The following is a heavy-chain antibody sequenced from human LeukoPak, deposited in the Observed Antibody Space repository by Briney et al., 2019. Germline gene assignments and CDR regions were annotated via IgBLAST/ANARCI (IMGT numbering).Heavy chain of an antibody. V-gene: IGHV3-15*01. D-gene: IGHD3-16*02. CDR3: TTDSYDYVWGSYRYTDY. J-gene: IGHJ4*02. CDR1: GFTFSNAW. CDR2: IKSKTDGGTT. Sequence: GGSLRLSCAASGFTFSNAWMGWVRQAPGKGLEWVGRIKSKTDGGTTDYAAPVKGRFTISRDDSKNTLYLQMNSLKTEDTAVYYCTTDSYDYVWGSYRYTDYWGQGTLVTVSS.